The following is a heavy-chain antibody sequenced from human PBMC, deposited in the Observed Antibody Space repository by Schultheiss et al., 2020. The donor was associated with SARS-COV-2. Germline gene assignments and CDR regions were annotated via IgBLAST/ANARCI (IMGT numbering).Heavy chain of an antibody. V-gene: IGHV3-43*02. J-gene: IGHJ3*02. Sequence: GGSLRLSCAASGFTFDDYAMHWVRQAPGKGLEWVSLISGDGGSKYYADSVKGRFTISRDNSKNSLYLQMNSLRTEDTALYYCAKDMGGYCSGGSCLEGAFDIWGQGTMVTVSS. CDR2: ISGDGGSK. CDR1: GFTFDDYA. CDR3: AKDMGGYCSGGSCLEGAFDI. D-gene: IGHD2-15*01.